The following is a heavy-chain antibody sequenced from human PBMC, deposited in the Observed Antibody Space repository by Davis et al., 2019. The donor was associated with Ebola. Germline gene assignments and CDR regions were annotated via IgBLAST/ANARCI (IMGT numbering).Heavy chain of an antibody. D-gene: IGHD1-14*01. V-gene: IGHV1-8*02. CDR3: ARQPFTEGAFDI. Sequence: ASVKVSCKASGYTFTGYYMHWVRQAPGQGLEWMGWINPNSGNTGYAQKFQGRVTMTRNTSISTAYMELSSLRSEDTAVYYCARQPFTEGAFDIWGQGTMVTVSS. CDR1: GYTFTGYY. J-gene: IGHJ3*02. CDR2: INPNSGNT.